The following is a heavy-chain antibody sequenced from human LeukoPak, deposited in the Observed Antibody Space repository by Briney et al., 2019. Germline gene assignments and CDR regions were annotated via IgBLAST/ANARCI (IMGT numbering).Heavy chain of an antibody. CDR3: ATMTYGGNSPFDY. D-gene: IGHD4-23*01. CDR2: INHSGST. Sequence: SETLPLTCAVYGGSFSGYYWSCIRQSPGKGLEWIGEINHSGSTNYNPSLKSRVTISVDTSKNQFSLKLSSVTAADTAVYYCATMTYGGNSPFDYWGQGTLVTVSS. CDR1: GGSFSGYY. V-gene: IGHV4-34*01. J-gene: IGHJ4*02.